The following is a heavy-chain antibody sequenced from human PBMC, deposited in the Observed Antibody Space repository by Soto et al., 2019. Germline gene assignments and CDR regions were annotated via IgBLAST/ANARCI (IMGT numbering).Heavy chain of an antibody. D-gene: IGHD6-13*01. CDR3: ARYRRGAVAGYTLDN. Sequence: PSETLSLTCTVSGGSISSNYWTWIRQPPGKGLEWIGYVYNSESTNYNPSLKSRVTISEDTSKSQFSLKVNSMTAADTAVYYCARYRRGAVAGYTLDNWGQGILVTVSS. CDR1: GGSISSNY. V-gene: IGHV4-59*01. CDR2: VYNSEST. J-gene: IGHJ4*02.